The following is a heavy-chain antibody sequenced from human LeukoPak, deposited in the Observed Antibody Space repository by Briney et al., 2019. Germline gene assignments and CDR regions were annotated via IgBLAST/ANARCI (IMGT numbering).Heavy chain of an antibody. Sequence: PSETLSLTCTVSGGSISSYYWSWIRQPPGKGLEWIGYIYYSGSTNYNPSLKSRVAISVDTSKNQFSLKLIPVTAADTAVYYCARGRGPAARSLSLWGRGTLVTVSS. CDR1: GGSISSYY. V-gene: IGHV4-59*12. D-gene: IGHD2-2*01. J-gene: IGHJ2*01. CDR2: IYYSGST. CDR3: ARGRGPAARSLSL.